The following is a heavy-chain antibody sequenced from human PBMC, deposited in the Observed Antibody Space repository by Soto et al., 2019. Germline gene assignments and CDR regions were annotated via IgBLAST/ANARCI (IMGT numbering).Heavy chain of an antibody. J-gene: IGHJ6*02. CDR2: IYYSGST. V-gene: IGHV4-30-4*01. Sequence: SETLSLTCTVSGGSISSGDYYWSWIRQPPGKGLEWIGYIYYSGSTYYNPSLKSRVTISVDTSKNQFSLKLSSVTAADTAVYYCARDRVATIFIPPYYYYYGMDVWGQGTTVNVS. CDR1: GGSISSGDYY. CDR3: ARDRVATIFIPPYYYYYGMDV. D-gene: IGHD5-12*01.